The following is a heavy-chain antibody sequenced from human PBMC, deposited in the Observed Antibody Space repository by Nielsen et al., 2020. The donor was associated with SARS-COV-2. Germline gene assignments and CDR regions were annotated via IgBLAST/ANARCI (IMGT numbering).Heavy chain of an antibody. D-gene: IGHD1-26*01. CDR1: GFTFSSYA. CDR3: AKALGARYAGY. CDR2: ISGSGGST. V-gene: IGHV3-23*01. J-gene: IGHJ4*02. Sequence: GESLKISCAASGFTFSSYAMSWVRQAPGKGLEWVSAISGSGGSTYYADSVKGRFTISRDNSKNTPYLQMNSLRAEDTAVYYCAKALGARYAGYWGQGTLVTVSS.